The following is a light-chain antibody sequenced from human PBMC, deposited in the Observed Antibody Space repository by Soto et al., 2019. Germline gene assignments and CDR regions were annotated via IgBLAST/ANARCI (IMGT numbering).Light chain of an antibody. CDR3: QQFNNWPHT. J-gene: IGKJ5*01. Sequence: EILMTQSPATLSVSPWERATLSCRASQSVGRNLAWYQQKPGQAPRLLIFGASNRATGIPARFSGSGSGTEFTLTISSLQSEDFAVYYCQQFNNWPHTFGQGTRLEIK. CDR2: GAS. V-gene: IGKV3-15*01. CDR1: QSVGRN.